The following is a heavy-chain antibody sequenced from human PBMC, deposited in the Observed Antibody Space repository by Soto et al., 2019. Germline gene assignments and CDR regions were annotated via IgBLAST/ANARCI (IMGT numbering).Heavy chain of an antibody. J-gene: IGHJ3*02. V-gene: IGHV3-15*01. D-gene: IGHD7-27*01. CDR1: GFTFTNAW. Sequence: EVQLVESGGGLVKPGGSLRLSCAASGFTFTNAWMSWVLQAPGKGLEWVGRIKSKTNGGTIEYAAPVKGRFTISRDDSKNTLSLQMNSLKTEDTAVYSCGTGDAFDMWGQGTMVTVSS. CDR2: IKSKTNGGTI. CDR3: GTGDAFDM.